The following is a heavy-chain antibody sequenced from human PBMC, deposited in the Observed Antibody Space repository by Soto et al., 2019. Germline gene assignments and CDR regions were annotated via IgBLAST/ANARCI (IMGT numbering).Heavy chain of an antibody. D-gene: IGHD4-17*01. CDR3: ARHHGPTASENWFDP. Sequence: ASVKVSCKASGGTFSSYAISWVRQAPGQGLEWMGWISTYSGDTKYAQKFQGRVTMTTDTSTTTAYLELRSLRSDDTAGYYCARHHGPTASENWFDPWGQGTLVTVSS. CDR1: GGTFSSYA. J-gene: IGHJ5*02. CDR2: ISTYSGDT. V-gene: IGHV1-18*01.